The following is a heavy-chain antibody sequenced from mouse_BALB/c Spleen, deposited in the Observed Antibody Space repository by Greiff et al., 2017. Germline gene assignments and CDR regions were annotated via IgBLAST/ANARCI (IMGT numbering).Heavy chain of an antibody. Sequence: VQLQQSGAELVRPGSSVKISCKASGYAFSSYWMNWVKQRPGQGLEWIGQIYPGDGDTNYNGKFKGKATLTADKSSSTAYMQLSSLTSEDSAVYFCANYDPFYAMDYWGQGTSVTVSS. CDR2: IYPGDGDT. D-gene: IGHD2-4*01. V-gene: IGHV1-80*01. CDR1: GYAFSSYW. J-gene: IGHJ4*01. CDR3: ANYDPFYAMDY.